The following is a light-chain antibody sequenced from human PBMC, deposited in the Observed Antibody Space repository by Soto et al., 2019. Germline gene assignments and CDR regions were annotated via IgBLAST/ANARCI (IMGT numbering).Light chain of an antibody. CDR1: SSNIGAGYN. Sequence: QSVLTQPPSVSGAPGQRVTISCTGSSSNIGAGYNVHWYQQLPGTAPKLLIYGNSNRPSGVPDRFSGSKSVTSASLAITGLQAEDEADYYCQSYDSSLSGWVFGGGTKVTVL. J-gene: IGLJ3*02. CDR2: GNS. V-gene: IGLV1-40*01. CDR3: QSYDSSLSGWV.